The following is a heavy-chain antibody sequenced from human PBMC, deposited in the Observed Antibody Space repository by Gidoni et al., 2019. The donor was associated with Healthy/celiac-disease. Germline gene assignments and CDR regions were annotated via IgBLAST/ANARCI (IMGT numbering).Heavy chain of an antibody. CDR3: ARALPSGYYSCFDY. CDR2: ISSSSSYI. Sequence: EVGLVACGGGLVKPRGSLRLSRADSGFRVGSYSMTWVRQAPGKGLEWVASISSSSSYIYYADSVKVRFTISRDNAKNSLYLQMNSLRAEDTAVYYCARALPSGYYSCFDYWGQGTLVTVSS. CDR1: GFRVGSYS. D-gene: IGHD5-12*01. J-gene: IGHJ4*02. V-gene: IGHV3-21*01.